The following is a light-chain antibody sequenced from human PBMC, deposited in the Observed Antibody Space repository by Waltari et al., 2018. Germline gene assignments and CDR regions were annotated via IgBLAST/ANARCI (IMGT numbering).Light chain of an antibody. CDR1: QTINTF. Sequence: DIQMTQSPSSLSASIGDRVTITCRASQTINTFLNWYQQKPGKAPHHLILSSSSLSTGVPSRFSGSGSGTDFTLTITSLQPEDFATYYCQQTYSSLITFGQGTRLDIK. J-gene: IGKJ5*01. CDR2: SSS. V-gene: IGKV1-39*01. CDR3: QQTYSSLIT.